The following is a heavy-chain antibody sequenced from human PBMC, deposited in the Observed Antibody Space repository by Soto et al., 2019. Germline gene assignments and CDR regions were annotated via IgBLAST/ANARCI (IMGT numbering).Heavy chain of an antibody. CDR3: ARGVYYDSSGLFDY. CDR1: GGSISSGGYY. CDR2: IYYSGST. V-gene: IGHV4-61*08. D-gene: IGHD3-22*01. Sequence: SETLSLTCTVSGGSISSGGYYWSWIRQPPGKGLEWIGYIYYSGSTNYNPSLKSRVTISVDTSKNQFSLKLSSVTAADTAVYYCARGVYYDSSGLFDYWGQGTLVTVSS. J-gene: IGHJ4*02.